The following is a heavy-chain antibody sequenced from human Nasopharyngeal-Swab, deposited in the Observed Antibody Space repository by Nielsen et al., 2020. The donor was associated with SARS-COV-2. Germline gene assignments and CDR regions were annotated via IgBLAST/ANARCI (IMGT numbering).Heavy chain of an antibody. CDR1: GFTFNNYN. J-gene: IGHJ6*02. CDR3: ARDGLDYGFWSAYFMDV. Sequence: GESLKISCAASGFTFNNYNMNWVRQAPGKGLEWVSSISSSSSYIYYADSVKGRFTISRDNAKNSLYLQMNSLRAEDTAVYYCARDGLDYGFWSAYFMDVWGQGTTVTVSS. V-gene: IGHV3-21*04. CDR2: ISSSSSYI. D-gene: IGHD3-3*01.